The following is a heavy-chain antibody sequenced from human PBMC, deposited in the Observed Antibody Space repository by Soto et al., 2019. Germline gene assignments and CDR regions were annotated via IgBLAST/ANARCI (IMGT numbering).Heavy chain of an antibody. CDR3: AREPLQSGYAGYDY. Sequence: GGSLRLSCAASGFTFSSYSMNWVRQAPGKGLEWVSYISSSSSTIYYADSVKGRFTISRDNAKNSLYLQMNSLRAEDTAVYYCAREPLQSGYAGYDYWGQGTLVTVS. V-gene: IGHV3-48*01. CDR2: ISSSSSTI. D-gene: IGHD5-12*01. CDR1: GFTFSSYS. J-gene: IGHJ4*02.